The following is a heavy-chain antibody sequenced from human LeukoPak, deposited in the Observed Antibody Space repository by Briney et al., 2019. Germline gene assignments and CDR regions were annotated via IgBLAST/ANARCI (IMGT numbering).Heavy chain of an antibody. V-gene: IGHV1-8*03. CDR1: VEKIRNFY. CDR2: MNPNNGDS. Sequence: ASVKVYCKPSVEKIRNFYGNSLRQATGQGLEWMGWMNPNNGDSGYAQKFQGRVTITRDTSISTSYMELRSLRSDDTAVNFCYIIISFPASTYDSWAQGPLVTVSS. J-gene: IGHJ4*02. CDR3: YIIISFPASTYDS. D-gene: IGHD1-14*01.